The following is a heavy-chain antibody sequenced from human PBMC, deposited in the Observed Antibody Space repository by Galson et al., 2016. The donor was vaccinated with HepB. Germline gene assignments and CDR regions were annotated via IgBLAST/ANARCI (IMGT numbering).Heavy chain of an antibody. D-gene: IGHD1-26*01. CDR1: GFTFNSFA. CDR2: ISTDGSHK. V-gene: IGHV3-30*03. Sequence: SLRLSCAASGFTFNSFAMHWVRQAPGKGLDWLTLISTDGSHKYYADSVKGRFTISRDNPKNTLYLQMNSLRAEDTAVYYCARGSREIDNWGQGTLVTVSS. CDR3: ARGSREIDN. J-gene: IGHJ4*02.